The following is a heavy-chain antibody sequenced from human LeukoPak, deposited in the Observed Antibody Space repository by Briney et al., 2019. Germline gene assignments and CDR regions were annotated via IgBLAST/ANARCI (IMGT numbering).Heavy chain of an antibody. D-gene: IGHD6-19*01. CDR3: VRGGIQVSGIDEIDY. CDR2: VGISGDT. Sequence: PGGSLRLSCAASGFTFRSYDMHWVRQVTGKGLEWVSAVGISGDTYYAGSVKGRFTISRENAKNSLYLQMNSLTAGDTAVYHCVRGGIQVSGIDEIDYWGQGTLVTVSS. CDR1: GFTFRSYD. V-gene: IGHV3-13*01. J-gene: IGHJ4*02.